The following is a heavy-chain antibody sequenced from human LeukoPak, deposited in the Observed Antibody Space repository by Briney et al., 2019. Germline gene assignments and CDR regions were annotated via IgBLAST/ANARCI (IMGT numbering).Heavy chain of an antibody. D-gene: IGHD3-22*01. CDR3: AGLLTYYYDSSGSYAFDI. CDR1: GGTFSSYA. J-gene: IGHJ3*02. CDR2: IIPIFGTA. V-gene: IGHV1-69*13. Sequence: ASAKVSCKASGGTFSSYAISWVRQAPGQGLEWMGGIIPIFGTANYAQKFQGRVTITADESTSTAYMELSSLRSEDTAVYYCAGLLTYYYDSSGSYAFDIWGQGTMVTVSS.